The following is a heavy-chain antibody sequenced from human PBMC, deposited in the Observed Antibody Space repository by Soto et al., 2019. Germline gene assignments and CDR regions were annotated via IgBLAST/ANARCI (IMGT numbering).Heavy chain of an antibody. J-gene: IGHJ4*02. D-gene: IGHD2-2*01. CDR1: GFTFTSSA. Sequence: ASVKVSCKASGFTFTSSAMQWVRQARGQRLEWIGWIVVGSGNTNYAQKFQERVTITRDMSTSTAYMELSSLRSEDTAVYYCAATCSSTSCPFDYWGQGTLVTVSS. CDR3: AATCSSTSCPFDY. V-gene: IGHV1-58*02. CDR2: IVVGSGNT.